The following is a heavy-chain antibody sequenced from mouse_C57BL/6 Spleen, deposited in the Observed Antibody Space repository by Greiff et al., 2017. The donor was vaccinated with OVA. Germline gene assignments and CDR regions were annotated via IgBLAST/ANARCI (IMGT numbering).Heavy chain of an antibody. CDR3: TRETYYFDY. Sequence: QVQLQQSGAELVRPGASVTLSCKASGYIFTDYEMHWVKQTPVHGLEWIGAIDPETGGTAYNQKFKGKAILTADKSSSTAYMELRSLTSEDSAVYYCTRETYYFDYWGQGTTLTVSS. J-gene: IGHJ2*01. CDR2: IDPETGGT. CDR1: GYIFTDYE. V-gene: IGHV1-15*01.